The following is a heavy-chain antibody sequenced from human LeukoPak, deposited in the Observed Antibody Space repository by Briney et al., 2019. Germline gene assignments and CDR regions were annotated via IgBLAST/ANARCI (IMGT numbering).Heavy chain of an antibody. J-gene: IGHJ6*03. V-gene: IGHV3-11*04. CDR1: GFSFSDDF. D-gene: IGHD6-13*01. Sequence: GGSLRLSCVASGFSFSDDFMSWVRQAPGKGLEWVSYISSSSSTIYYADSVKGRFTISRDNSKNTLYLQMNSLRAEDTAVYYCAKAAVSSDYYYYMDVWGKGTTVTVSS. CDR2: ISSSSSTI. CDR3: AKAAVSSDYYYYMDV.